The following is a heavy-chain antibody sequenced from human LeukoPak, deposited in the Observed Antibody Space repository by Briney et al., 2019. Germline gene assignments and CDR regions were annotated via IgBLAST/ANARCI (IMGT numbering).Heavy chain of an antibody. J-gene: IGHJ4*02. V-gene: IGHV3-30-3*01. Sequence: GGSLRLSCAASGFTFSSYAMHWVRQAPGKGLEWVAVISYDGSNKYYADSVKGRFTISRDNSKNTLYLQMNSLRAEDTAVYYCAREPHSSSSLDYWGQGTLVTVSS. CDR3: AREPHSSSSLDY. CDR2: ISYDGSNK. D-gene: IGHD6-6*01. CDR1: GFTFSSYA.